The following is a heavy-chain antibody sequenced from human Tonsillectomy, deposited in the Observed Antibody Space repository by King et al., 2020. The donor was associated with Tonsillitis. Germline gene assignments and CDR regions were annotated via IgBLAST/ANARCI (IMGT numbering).Heavy chain of an antibody. V-gene: IGHV4-39*01. CDR3: ARYVSGSFDY. Sequence: QLQLQESGPGVVKPSETLSLTCTVSGGSISSSDNFWAWIRQPPGKGLEWIGYMYYSGTFFYNPSLKSRITMSGGTSENRFSLKLSSVTAADTAVYFCARYVSGSFDYWGQGALVTVSS. J-gene: IGHJ4*02. CDR2: MYYSGTF. CDR1: GGSISSSDNF. D-gene: IGHD1-26*01.